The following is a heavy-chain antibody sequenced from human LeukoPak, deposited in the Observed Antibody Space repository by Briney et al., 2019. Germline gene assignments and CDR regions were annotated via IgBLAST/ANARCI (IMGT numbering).Heavy chain of an antibody. Sequence: GESLKISCKGSGYIFTNYWIGWVRQMPGKGLEWMGIIYPGDSDTRYSPSFQGQVTISADKSISTAYLQWSSLKASDTAMYYCARHISSGWSNFDYWGQGTLVTVSS. J-gene: IGHJ4*02. CDR2: IYPGDSDT. CDR1: GYIFTNYW. D-gene: IGHD6-19*01. V-gene: IGHV5-51*01. CDR3: ARHISSGWSNFDY.